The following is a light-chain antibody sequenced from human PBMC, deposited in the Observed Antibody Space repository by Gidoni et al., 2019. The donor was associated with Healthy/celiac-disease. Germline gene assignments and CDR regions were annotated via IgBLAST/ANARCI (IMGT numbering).Light chain of an antibody. CDR2: YDD. Sequence: QSVLTQPPSVSEAPRQRVTISCSGSSSNIGNNAVNWYQQLPGTAPKLLIYYDDLLPSGVSDRFSGSNSGTSASLAISGLQSEDEADYYCAAWDDSLNGYAVFGGGTQLTVL. CDR1: SSNIGNNA. CDR3: AAWDDSLNGYAV. J-gene: IGLJ7*01. V-gene: IGLV1-36*01.